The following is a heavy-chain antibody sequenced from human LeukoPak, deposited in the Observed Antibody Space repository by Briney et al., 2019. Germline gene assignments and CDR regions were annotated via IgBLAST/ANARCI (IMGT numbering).Heavy chain of an antibody. CDR2: INPNSGGT. CDR3: ARGDYSSSYYYMDV. J-gene: IGHJ6*03. D-gene: IGHD6-6*01. CDR1: GYTFTGYY. V-gene: IGHV1-2*02. Sequence: ASVKVSCKASGYTFTGYYMHWVRQAPGQGLEWMGWINPNSGGTNYAQKFQGRVTMTRDTSISTAYMELSRLRSDDTAVYYCARGDYSSSYYYMDVWGKGTTVTVSS.